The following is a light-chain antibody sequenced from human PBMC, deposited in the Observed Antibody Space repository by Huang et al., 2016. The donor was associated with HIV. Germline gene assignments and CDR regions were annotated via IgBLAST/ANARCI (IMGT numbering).Light chain of an antibody. J-gene: IGKJ4*01. CDR1: QSVGGN. V-gene: IGKV3-15*01. Sequence: IVMTQTPATLPVSPGGRATLSCRASQSVGGNMAWYQQKPGQAPRLVIYGSTTSAAGVPARFSGSGSGTDFTLTIYNLQSEDFAVYYCQQYNNWHLTFGGGTTV. CDR2: GST. CDR3: QQYNNWHLT.